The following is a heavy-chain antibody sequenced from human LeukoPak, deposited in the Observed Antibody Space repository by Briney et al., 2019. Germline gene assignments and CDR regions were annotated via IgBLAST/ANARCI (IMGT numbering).Heavy chain of an antibody. J-gene: IGHJ5*02. CDR1: GFDFSTCA. V-gene: IGHV3-21*01. CDR2: ISTMSNYI. D-gene: IGHD5-12*01. Sequence: GGSPRLSCAASGFDFSTCAINWVRQAPGKGLEWVSSISTMSNYIFYGDSVKGRFTISRDNAKNSVYLQMNSLRPEDTAVYYCSRDRLGGLDLWGQGTLVTVSS. CDR3: SRDRLGGLDL.